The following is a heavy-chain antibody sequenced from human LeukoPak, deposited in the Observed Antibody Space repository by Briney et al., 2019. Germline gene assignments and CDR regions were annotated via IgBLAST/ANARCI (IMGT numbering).Heavy chain of an antibody. CDR2: ISSGSSYI. Sequence: PGGSLRLSCAASGFTFSDYNMNWVRQAPGKGLEWVSSISSGSSYIYYADSVKGRFTISRDNAKSSLFLQMNSLRAEDTAVYYCARDQSSSGYDYWGQGTLATVSS. V-gene: IGHV3-21*01. CDR1: GFTFSDYN. D-gene: IGHD6-25*01. J-gene: IGHJ4*02. CDR3: ARDQSSSGYDY.